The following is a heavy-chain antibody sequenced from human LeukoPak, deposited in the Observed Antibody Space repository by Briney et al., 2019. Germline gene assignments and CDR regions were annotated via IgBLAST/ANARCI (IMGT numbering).Heavy chain of an antibody. CDR2: INHGGST. J-gene: IGHJ4*02. CDR3: ARGWSSSWYYSG. Sequence: SETLSLTCAVYGGSFSGYYWSWIRQPPGKGLEWIGEINHGGSTNYNPSLKSRVTISVDTSKNQFSLKLSSVTAADTAVYYCARGWSSSWYYSGWGQGTLVTVSS. D-gene: IGHD6-13*01. V-gene: IGHV4-34*01. CDR1: GGSFSGYY.